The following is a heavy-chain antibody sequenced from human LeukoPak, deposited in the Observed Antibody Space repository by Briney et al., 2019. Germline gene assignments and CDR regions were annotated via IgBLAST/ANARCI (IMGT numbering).Heavy chain of an antibody. V-gene: IGHV4-59*01. CDR2: IYYRGST. CDR1: GGSISSYY. Sequence: SETLSLTCTVSGGSISSYYWSWIRQPPGKGLEWIGCIYYRGSTNYNPSLKSRVTISVDTSKNQFSLKLSSVTAADTAVYYCARGSGWYRYWGQGTLVTVSS. J-gene: IGHJ4*02. CDR3: ARGSGWYRY. D-gene: IGHD6-19*01.